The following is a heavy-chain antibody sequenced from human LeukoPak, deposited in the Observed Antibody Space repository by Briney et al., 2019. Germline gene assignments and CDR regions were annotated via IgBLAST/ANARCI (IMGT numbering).Heavy chain of an antibody. D-gene: IGHD6-19*01. CDR3: AKDSGRIAVAGTIDY. V-gene: IGHV3-30*02. J-gene: IGHJ4*02. CDR2: IRYDGSNK. CDR1: GFTFSSYG. Sequence: PGESLRLSCAASGFTFSSYGMHWVRQAPGKGLEWVAFIRYDGSNKYYADSVKGRFTISRDNSKNTLYLQMNSLRAEDTAVYYCAKDSGRIAVAGTIDYWGQGTLVTVSS.